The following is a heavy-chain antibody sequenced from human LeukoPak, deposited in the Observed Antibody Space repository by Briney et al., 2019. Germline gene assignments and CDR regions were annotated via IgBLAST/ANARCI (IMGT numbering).Heavy chain of an antibody. D-gene: IGHD5-12*01. J-gene: IGHJ4*02. CDR1: GGSFSGYY. V-gene: IGHV4-34*01. CDR3: ANRRGYFDY. CDR2: INHSGST. Sequence: SETLSLTCAVYGGSFSGYYWSWIRQPPGKGLEWIGEINHSGSTNYNPSLKSRVTISVDTSKNQFSLKLSSVTAADMAVYYCANRRGYFDYWGQGTLVTVSS.